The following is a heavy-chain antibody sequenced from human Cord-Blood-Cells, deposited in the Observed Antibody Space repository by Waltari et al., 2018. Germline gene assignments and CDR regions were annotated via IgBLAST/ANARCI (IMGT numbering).Heavy chain of an antibody. Sequence: VSGGSISSYYWSWIRQPPGKGLEWIGYIYYSGSTNYNPSLKSRVTISVDKSKNQFSLKLSSVTAADTAVYYCARHSVEQNWFDPWGQGTLVTVSS. V-gene: IGHV4-59*08. CDR3: ARHSVEQNWFDP. CDR2: IYYSGST. J-gene: IGHJ5*02. CDR1: GGSISSYY.